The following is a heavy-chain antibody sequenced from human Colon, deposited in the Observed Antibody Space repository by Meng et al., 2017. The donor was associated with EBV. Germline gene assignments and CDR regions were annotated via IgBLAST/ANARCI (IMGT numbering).Heavy chain of an antibody. Sequence: QVQLQEAGPGLWEPSGTLSLTCAVSGASISSNNWWSWVRQPPGKGLEWIGEIYHGGNTNYNPSLKSRVTISVDRSNDQFSLSLSSVTAADTAVYYCARGNAYNAPSFDYWGQGTLVTVSS. CDR1: GASISSNNW. D-gene: IGHD5-24*01. CDR2: IYHGGNT. J-gene: IGHJ4*02. CDR3: ARGNAYNAPSFDY. V-gene: IGHV4-4*02.